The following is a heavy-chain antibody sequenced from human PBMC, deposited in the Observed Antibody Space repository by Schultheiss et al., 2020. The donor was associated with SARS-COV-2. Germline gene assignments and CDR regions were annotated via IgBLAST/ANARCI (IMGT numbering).Heavy chain of an antibody. V-gene: IGHV1-3*01. CDR2: INAGNGNT. J-gene: IGHJ5*02. Sequence: ASVKVSCKASGYTFTGYYIHWVRQAPGQRLEWMGWINAGNGNTKFSQKFQGRVTITRDTSASTAYMELRSLRSDDTAVYYCARRDIGWFDPWGQGTLVTVSS. CDR1: GYTFTGYY. CDR3: ARRDIGWFDP.